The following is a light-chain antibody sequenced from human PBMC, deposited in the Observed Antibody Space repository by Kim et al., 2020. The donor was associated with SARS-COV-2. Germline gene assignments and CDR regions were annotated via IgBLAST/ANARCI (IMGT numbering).Light chain of an antibody. CDR1: QSLLHSNGYNY. Sequence: PASISCRSSQSLLHSNGYNYLDWYLQKPGQSPQLLIYLGSNRASGVPDRFSGSGSGTDFTLKISRVEAEDVGVYYCMQALQTPLTFGGGTKLEI. CDR3: MQALQTPLT. V-gene: IGKV2-28*01. J-gene: IGKJ4*01. CDR2: LGS.